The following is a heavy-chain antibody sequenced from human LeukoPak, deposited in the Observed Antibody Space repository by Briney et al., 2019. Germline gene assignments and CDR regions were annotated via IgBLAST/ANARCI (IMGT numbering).Heavy chain of an antibody. Sequence: PGGSLRLSCAASGFTFSSYDMSWVRQAPGKGLEWVSAISGSGGSTYYADSVKRLFTISRDNSKNTPYLQMNSLRAEDTAVYYCAKERYCSGGSCYGDFDYWGQGTLVTVSS. V-gene: IGHV3-23*01. CDR3: AKERYCSGGSCYGDFDY. D-gene: IGHD2-15*01. J-gene: IGHJ4*02. CDR2: ISGSGGST. CDR1: GFTFSSYD.